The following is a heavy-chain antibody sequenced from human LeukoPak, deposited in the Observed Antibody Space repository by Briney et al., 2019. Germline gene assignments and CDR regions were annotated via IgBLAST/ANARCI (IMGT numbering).Heavy chain of an antibody. D-gene: IGHD6-19*01. V-gene: IGHV4-59*01. CDR3: ARELGIRVDWLAQYYFDY. CDR1: GGSISGYS. J-gene: IGHJ4*02. Sequence: SETLSLTCTVSGGSISGYSWTWIRQPPGQGLEWIGYFHNSITTSYNPSLTGRVTISVDTAMDQTSLTLNSVTAADTAVYYCARELGIRVDWLAQYYFDYWGQGTLVTVSS. CDR2: FHNSITT.